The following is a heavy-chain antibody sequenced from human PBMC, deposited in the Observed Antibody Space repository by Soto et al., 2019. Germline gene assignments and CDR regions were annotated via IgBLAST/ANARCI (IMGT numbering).Heavy chain of an antibody. CDR3: ASGYSGYDILGY. V-gene: IGHV1-24*01. D-gene: IGHD5-12*01. J-gene: IGHJ4*02. Sequence: ASVKVSCKVSGYSLTELSMHWVRQAPGKGLEWMGGFDPEDVETIYAQKFQGRGTMTKDTSTSTAYMELRSLRSDETAVYYCASGYSGYDILGYWGQGTLVTVSS. CDR2: FDPEDVET. CDR1: GYSLTELS.